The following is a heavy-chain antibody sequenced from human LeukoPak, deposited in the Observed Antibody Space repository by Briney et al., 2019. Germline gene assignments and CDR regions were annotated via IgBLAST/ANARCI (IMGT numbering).Heavy chain of an antibody. CDR1: GFTFSDYY. V-gene: IGHV3-11*04. J-gene: IGHJ6*03. CDR2: ISSSGSTI. Sequence: PGGSLGLSCAASGFTFSDYYMSWIRQAPGKGLEWVSYISSSGSTIYYADSVKGRFTISRDNAKNSLYLQMNSLRAEDTAVYYCALTDYYYYYMDVWGKGTTVTVSS. D-gene: IGHD1-20*01. CDR3: ALTDYYYYYMDV.